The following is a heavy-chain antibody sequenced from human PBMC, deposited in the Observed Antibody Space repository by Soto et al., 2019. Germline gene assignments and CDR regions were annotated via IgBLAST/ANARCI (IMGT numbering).Heavy chain of an antibody. Sequence: GGSLRLSCVASGFTFSDYYMSWIRQAPGKGLEWVSYISSSGSTIYYADSVKGRFTISRDNAKNSLYLQMNSLRAEDTAVYYCARARYSGYMGIFDYWGQGTLVTVSS. CDR1: GFTFSDYY. CDR3: ARARYSGYMGIFDY. D-gene: IGHD5-12*01. CDR2: ISSSGSTI. J-gene: IGHJ4*02. V-gene: IGHV3-11*01.